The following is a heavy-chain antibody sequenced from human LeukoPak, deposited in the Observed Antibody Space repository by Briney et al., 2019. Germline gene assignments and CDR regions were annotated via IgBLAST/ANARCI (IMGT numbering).Heavy chain of an antibody. CDR2: ISYDGSNK. V-gene: IGHV3-30*18. D-gene: IGHD3-9*01. J-gene: IGHJ4*02. Sequence: PGGSLRLSCAASGFTFSSYGVHWVRQAPGKGLEWVAVISYDGSNKYYADSVKGRFTISRDNSKNTLYLQMNSLRAEDTAVYYCAKSYSPHYYDILTGYYPGRDYFDYWGQGTLVTVSS. CDR1: GFTFSSYG. CDR3: AKSYSPHYYDILTGYYPGRDYFDY.